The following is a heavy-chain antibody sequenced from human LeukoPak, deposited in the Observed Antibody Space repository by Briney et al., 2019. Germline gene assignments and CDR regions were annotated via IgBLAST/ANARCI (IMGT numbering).Heavy chain of an antibody. CDR3: TRSSREDSGYDFKDAFDI. D-gene: IGHD5-12*01. J-gene: IGHJ3*02. V-gene: IGHV3-73*01. CDR1: GFTFSGSA. Sequence: GGSLRLSCAASGFTFSGSAMHWVRQASGKGLEWVGCIRSKANSYATAYAASVKGRFTISRDDSKNTAYLQMNSLKTEDTAVYYCTRSSREDSGYDFKDAFDIWGQGTMVTVSS. CDR2: IRSKANSYAT.